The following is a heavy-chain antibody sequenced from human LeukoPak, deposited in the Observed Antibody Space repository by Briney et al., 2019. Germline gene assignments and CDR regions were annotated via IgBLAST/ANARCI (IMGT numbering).Heavy chain of an antibody. V-gene: IGHV1-2*02. CDR3: ARRGTRSSSSTLFY. Sequence: ASVKVSCKASGYTFTGYYMHWVRQAPGQGLEWLGWINPNSGGTNYAQKFQGRVTMTRDTSISTAYMELSRLRSDDTAVYYCARRGTRSSSSTLFYWGQGTLVTVSS. CDR1: GYTFTGYY. D-gene: IGHD6-6*01. CDR2: INPNSGGT. J-gene: IGHJ4*02.